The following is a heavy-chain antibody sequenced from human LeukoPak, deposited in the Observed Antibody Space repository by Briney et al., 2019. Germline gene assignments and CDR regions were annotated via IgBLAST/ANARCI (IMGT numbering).Heavy chain of an antibody. CDR3: ARHRTPCYLFDY. CDR1: GGSTSSSGYY. J-gene: IGHJ4*02. Sequence: SETLSLTCTVSGGSTSSSGYYSGWIRQPPGKGLEWIGSIYYGGNSYYNPSLKSRVTISVGTSNNQCSLKRRSVTRAGTAVYYCARHRTPCYLFDYWGQGTLVTVSS. CDR2: IYYGGNS. D-gene: IGHD2-2*01. V-gene: IGHV4-39*01.